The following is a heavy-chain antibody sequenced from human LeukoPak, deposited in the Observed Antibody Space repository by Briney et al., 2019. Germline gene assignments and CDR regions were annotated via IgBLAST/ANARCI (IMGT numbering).Heavy chain of an antibody. V-gene: IGHV3-30*02. CDR2: IRFDEINK. J-gene: IGHJ6*03. CDR1: GFVFSNYG. D-gene: IGHD3-10*01. CDR3: VGYGSGSYYNYYMDV. Sequence: GGSLRLSCAASGFVFSNYGIHWVRQAPGKGLEWVAFIRFDEINKYYADSVRGRFTISRDNSKNTVYLQMNSLRAEDTAVYYCVGYGSGSYYNYYMDVWGKGTTVTVSS.